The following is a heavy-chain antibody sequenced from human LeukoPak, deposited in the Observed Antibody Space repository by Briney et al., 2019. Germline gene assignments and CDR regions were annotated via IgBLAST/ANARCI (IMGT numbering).Heavy chain of an antibody. CDR1: GGTFSSYA. CDR3: AREHAYCGGDCSTAAGWFDP. V-gene: IGHV1-69*13. D-gene: IGHD2-21*02. CDR2: IIPIFGTA. J-gene: IGHJ5*02. Sequence: SVKVSCKASGGTFSSYAISWVRQAPGQGLEWMGGIIPIFGTANYARKFQGRVTITADESTSTAYMELSSLRSEDTAVYYCAREHAYCGGDCSTAAGWFDPWGQGTLVTVSS.